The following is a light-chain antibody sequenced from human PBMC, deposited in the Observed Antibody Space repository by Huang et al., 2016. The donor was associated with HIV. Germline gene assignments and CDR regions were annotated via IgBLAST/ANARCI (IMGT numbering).Light chain of an antibody. J-gene: IGKJ2*01. Sequence: DIQMTQFPISLSASVGDTVTITWRAGQNIYEYLNWYQQIPGRAPNLLVYGASTLQTGVPSRFSGSGSGTRFTLTITSLQPEDSATYYCQHSYGTPRTFGQGTKLEI. V-gene: IGKV1-39*01. CDR2: GAS. CDR3: QHSYGTPRT. CDR1: QNIYEY.